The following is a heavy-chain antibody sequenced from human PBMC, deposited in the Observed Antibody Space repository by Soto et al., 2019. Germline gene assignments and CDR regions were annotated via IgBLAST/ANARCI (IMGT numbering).Heavy chain of an antibody. V-gene: IGHV4-59*01. CDR1: GGSISSYY. Sequence: SETLSLTCTVSGGSISSYYWSWIRQPPGKGLEWIGYIYYSGSTNYNPSLKSRVTISVDTSKNQFSLKLSSVTAADTAVYYCARGADYGSYYYYMDXWGKGTTVTVSS. CDR3: ARGADYGSYYYYMDX. J-gene: IGHJ6*03. CDR2: IYYSGST. D-gene: IGHD4-17*01.